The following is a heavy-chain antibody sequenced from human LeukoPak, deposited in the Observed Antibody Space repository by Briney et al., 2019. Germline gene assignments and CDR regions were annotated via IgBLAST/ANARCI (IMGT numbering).Heavy chain of an antibody. J-gene: IGHJ4*02. D-gene: IGHD4-17*01. V-gene: IGHV1-69*05. CDR1: GGTFSSYA. Sequence: SVKVSCKAFGGTFSSYAISWVRQAPGQGLEWMGRIIPIFGTANYAQKFQGRVTITTDESTSTAYMELSSLRSEDTAVYYCARDRDYGDHRCFDYWGQGTLVTVSS. CDR2: IIPIFGTA. CDR3: ARDRDYGDHRCFDY.